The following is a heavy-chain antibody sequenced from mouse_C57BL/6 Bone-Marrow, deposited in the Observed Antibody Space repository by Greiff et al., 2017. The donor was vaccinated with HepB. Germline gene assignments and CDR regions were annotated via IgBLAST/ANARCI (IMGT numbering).Heavy chain of an antibody. CDR2: SRNKANDYTT. Sequence: EVNVVESGGGLVQSGRSLRLSCATSGFTFSDFYMEWVRQAPGKGLEWIAASRNKANDYTTEYSASVKGRFIVSRDTSQSILYLQMNALRAEDTAIYYCARDAYYGNYVGAMDYWGQGTSVTVSS. CDR3: ARDAYYGNYVGAMDY. D-gene: IGHD2-1*01. J-gene: IGHJ4*01. CDR1: GFTFSDFY. V-gene: IGHV7-1*01.